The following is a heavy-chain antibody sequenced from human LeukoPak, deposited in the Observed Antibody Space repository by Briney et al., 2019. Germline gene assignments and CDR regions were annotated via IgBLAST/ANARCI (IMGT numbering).Heavy chain of an antibody. CDR1: GYTFTGYY. CDR2: INPNSGGT. J-gene: IGHJ4*02. Sequence: ASVKVSCKASGYTFTGYYMHWVRPAPGQGLEWMGWINPNSGGTNYAQKFQGRVTMTRDTSISTAYMELSRLRSDDTAVYYCARGGIEDIVATINGDYWGQGTLVTVSS. V-gene: IGHV1-2*02. CDR3: ARGGIEDIVATINGDY. D-gene: IGHD5-12*01.